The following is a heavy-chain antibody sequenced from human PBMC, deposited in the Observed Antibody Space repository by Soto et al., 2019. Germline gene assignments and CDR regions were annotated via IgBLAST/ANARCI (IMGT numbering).Heavy chain of an antibody. CDR3: AKDKAYSSSSLDY. V-gene: IGHV3-23*01. CDR2: ISGSGGST. D-gene: IGHD6-6*01. J-gene: IGHJ4*02. CDR1: GFTFSSYA. Sequence: EVQLLESGGGLVQPGGSLRLSCAASGFTFSSYAMSWVRQAPGKGLEWVSVISGSGGSTYYADSVKGRFTISRDNSKNTLYLQMNSLGAEDTAVYYCAKDKAYSSSSLDYWGQGTLVTVSS.